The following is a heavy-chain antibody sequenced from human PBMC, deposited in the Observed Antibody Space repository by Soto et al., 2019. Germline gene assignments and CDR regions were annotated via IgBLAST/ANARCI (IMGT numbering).Heavy chain of an antibody. D-gene: IGHD2-8*01. CDR2: ISGSAGTT. Sequence: VQLSQSGGGWVQPGGSLRLSCSASGFIFASYAMSWVRQAPGKGLEWVSVISGSAGTTDYAGSVTGRFTISRDNSKNTLYLHMNSLKGEDTAVYYCAKNGPAYADAFDSWGQGTMVTVSS. J-gene: IGHJ3*01. CDR3: AKNGPAYADAFDS. V-gene: IGHV3-23*01. CDR1: GFIFASYA.